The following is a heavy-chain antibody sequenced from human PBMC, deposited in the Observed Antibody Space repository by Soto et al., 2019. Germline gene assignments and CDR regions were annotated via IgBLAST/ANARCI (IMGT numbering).Heavy chain of an antibody. D-gene: IGHD3-16*01. V-gene: IGHV1-18*01. Sequence: QVHLVQSGAEVRKPGASVKVSCKTSGYNFRSYGVIWVRQAPGQGFEWLGWISPYTDQTDYAQKFQGRLTLTTDTSTSIFSMDLRSLTSDDTAVYYCARDYDLGHGDGYGIGGWGQGTTVIVSS. CDR1: GYNFRSYG. J-gene: IGHJ6*02. CDR2: ISPYTDQT. CDR3: ARDYDLGHGDGYGIGG.